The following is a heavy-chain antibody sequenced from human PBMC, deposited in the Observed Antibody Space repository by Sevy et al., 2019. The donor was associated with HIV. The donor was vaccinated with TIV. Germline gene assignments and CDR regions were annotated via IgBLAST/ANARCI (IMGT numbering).Heavy chain of an antibody. J-gene: IGHJ3*02. Sequence: GGSLRLSCAASGFTFSDYYMSWIRQAPGKGLEWVSYISSSSSYTNYEDSVKGRLTISRDNAKNSLYLQMNSLRAEDTAVYYCASPIFTVTTDAFDIWGQGTMVTVSS. CDR1: GFTFSDYY. CDR3: ASPIFTVTTDAFDI. CDR2: ISSSSSYT. D-gene: IGHD4-17*01. V-gene: IGHV3-11*06.